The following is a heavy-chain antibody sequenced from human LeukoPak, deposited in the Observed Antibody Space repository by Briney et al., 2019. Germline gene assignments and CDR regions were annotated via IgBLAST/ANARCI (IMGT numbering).Heavy chain of an antibody. CDR3: ASLGYSSGWYNY. J-gene: IGHJ4*02. CDR2: ISAYNGNT. D-gene: IGHD6-19*01. V-gene: IGHV1-18*01. CDR1: VYTLTSYG. Sequence: ASVKVSCKASVYTLTSYGISWVRQAPGQGLEWMGWISAYNGNTNYAQKLQGRVTMTTDPSTSTAYMELRSLRSDDTAVYYGASLGYSSGWYNYWGQGTLVTVSS.